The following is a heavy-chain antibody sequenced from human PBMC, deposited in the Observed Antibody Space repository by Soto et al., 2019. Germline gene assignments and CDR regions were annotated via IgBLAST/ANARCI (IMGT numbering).Heavy chain of an antibody. D-gene: IGHD3-10*01. Sequence: SETLSLTCTVSGGSISSGDYYWSWIRQPPGKGLEWIGYIYYSGSTYYNPSLKSRVTISVDTSKNQFSLNLSSVTAADTAVYYCARAPMVRGVYWFDPWGQGTLVTVSS. CDR2: IYYSGST. J-gene: IGHJ5*02. V-gene: IGHV4-30-4*01. CDR3: ARAPMVRGVYWFDP. CDR1: GGSISSGDYY.